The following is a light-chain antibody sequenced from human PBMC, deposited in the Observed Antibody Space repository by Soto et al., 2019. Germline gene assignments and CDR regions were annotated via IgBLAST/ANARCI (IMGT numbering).Light chain of an antibody. J-gene: IGKJ1*01. CDR2: DAS. CDR3: QQYENYWT. Sequence: DIHMTQSPSTLSATAGYRVTITCRASQSISSWLAWYQQKPGKAPKLLIYDASNLESGVPSRFRGSGSGTEFTLPISNLQPDDIATYYCQQYENYWTFGQGTKVDIK. CDR1: QSISSW. V-gene: IGKV1-5*01.